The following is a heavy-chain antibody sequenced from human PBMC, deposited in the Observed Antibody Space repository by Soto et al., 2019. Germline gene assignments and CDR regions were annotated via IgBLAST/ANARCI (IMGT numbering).Heavy chain of an antibody. V-gene: IGHV4-59*08. Sequence: PSETLSLTCTVSGGSISSYYWSWIRQPPGKGLEWIGYIYYSGSTNYNPSQKSRVTISVDTSKNQFSLKLSSVTAADTAVYYCARLASLFVFWSGYPTSPYYYYMDVWGKGTTVTVSS. J-gene: IGHJ6*03. CDR1: GGSISSYY. CDR2: IYYSGST. D-gene: IGHD3-3*01. CDR3: ARLASLFVFWSGYPTSPYYYYMDV.